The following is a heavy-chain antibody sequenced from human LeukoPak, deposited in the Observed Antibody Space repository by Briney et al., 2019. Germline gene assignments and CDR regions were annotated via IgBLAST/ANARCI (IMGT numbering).Heavy chain of an antibody. D-gene: IGHD4-23*01. V-gene: IGHV1-46*01. J-gene: IGHJ5*02. CDR2: INPSGGST. CDR3: AREGGGNPEYNWFDP. CDR1: GYTFTSYY. Sequence: VASVKVSCKASGYTFTSYYMHWVRQAPGQGLEWMGLINPSGGSTSYAQKFQGRVTMTRDMSTSTVYMELSSLRSEDTAVYYCAREGGGNPEYNWFDPWGQGTLVTVSS.